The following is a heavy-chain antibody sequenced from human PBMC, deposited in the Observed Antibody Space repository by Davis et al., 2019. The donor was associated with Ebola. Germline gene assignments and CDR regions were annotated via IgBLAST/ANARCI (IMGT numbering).Heavy chain of an antibody. D-gene: IGHD5-12*01. V-gene: IGHV4-34*01. Sequence: MPSETLSLTCAVYGGSFSGYYWSWIRQPPGKGLEWIGEINHSGSTYYNPSLKSRVTISVDTSKNQFSLKLSSVTAADTAVYYCAGRGPWGMDVWGQGTTVTVSS. CDR3: AGRGPWGMDV. CDR2: INHSGST. J-gene: IGHJ6*02. CDR1: GGSFSGYY.